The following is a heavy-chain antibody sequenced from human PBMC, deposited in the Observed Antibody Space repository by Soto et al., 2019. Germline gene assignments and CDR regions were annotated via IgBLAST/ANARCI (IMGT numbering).Heavy chain of an antibody. CDR1: GFTFSSYG. J-gene: IGHJ4*02. CDR2: ISYDGSNK. D-gene: IGHD1-26*01. CDR3: AKDGRLGAVRPYYFDY. Sequence: QVQLVESGGGVVQPGRSLRLSCAASGFTFSSYGMHWVRQAPGKGLEWVAVISYDGSNKYYADSVKGRFTISRDNSKNRLYLQMNGLRAEDTAVYYCAKDGRLGAVRPYYFDYWGQGTLVTVSS. V-gene: IGHV3-30*18.